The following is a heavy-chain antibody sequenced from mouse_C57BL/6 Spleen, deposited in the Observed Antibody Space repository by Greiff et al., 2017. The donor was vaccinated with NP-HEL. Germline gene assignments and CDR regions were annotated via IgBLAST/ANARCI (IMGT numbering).Heavy chain of an antibody. Sequence: EVQVVESGEGLVKPGGSLKLSCAASGFTFSSYAMSWVRQTPEKRLEWVAYISSGGDYIYYADTVKGRFTISRDNARNTLYLQMSSLKSEDTAMYYCTSTTAPAWFAYWGQGTLVTVSA. CDR3: TSTTAPAWFAY. V-gene: IGHV5-9-1*02. CDR1: GFTFSSYA. J-gene: IGHJ3*01. CDR2: ISSGGDYI. D-gene: IGHD1-2*01.